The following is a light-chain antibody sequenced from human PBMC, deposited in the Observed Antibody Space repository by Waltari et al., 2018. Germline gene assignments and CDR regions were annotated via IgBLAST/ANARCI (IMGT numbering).Light chain of an antibody. CDR1: SSDIGGYNF. Sequence: QSALTQPASVSGSPGQSITISCPGTSSDIGGYNFVSWYQRYPGKVPKLIIYDVNNRPSGGSKRFSGSKSGDTGSLTISGLQAEDEAEYYCSSYISSDIPVVFGGGTKLTVL. CDR3: SSYISSDIPVV. J-gene: IGLJ2*01. CDR2: DVN. V-gene: IGLV2-14*03.